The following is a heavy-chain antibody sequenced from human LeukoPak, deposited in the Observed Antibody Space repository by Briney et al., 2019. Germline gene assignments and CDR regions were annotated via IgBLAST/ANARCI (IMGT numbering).Heavy chain of an antibody. Sequence: GGSLRLSCAASGFTFSSYSMNWVRQAPEKGLEWVSSISSSSSYIYYADSVKGRFTISRDNAKNSLYLQMNSLRAEDTAVYYCARDGGYSSSWWSYWGQGTLVTVSS. V-gene: IGHV3-21*01. CDR1: GFTFSSYS. CDR3: ARDGGYSSSWWSY. CDR2: ISSSSSYI. J-gene: IGHJ4*02. D-gene: IGHD6-13*01.